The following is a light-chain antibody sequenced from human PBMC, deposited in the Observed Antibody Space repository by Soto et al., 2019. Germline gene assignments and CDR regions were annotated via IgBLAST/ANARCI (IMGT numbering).Light chain of an antibody. Sequence: EIVLTQSPGTLSLSPGDRATISCRASESVRSSSLAWYQHKPGQAPRLVISGTSRRATGIPDRFSGSGSGTDFTLTINRLEPEDFAMYYCQQYGSMWTFGQGTKVDIK. CDR3: QQYGSMWT. CDR2: GTS. CDR1: ESVRSSS. V-gene: IGKV3-20*01. J-gene: IGKJ1*01.